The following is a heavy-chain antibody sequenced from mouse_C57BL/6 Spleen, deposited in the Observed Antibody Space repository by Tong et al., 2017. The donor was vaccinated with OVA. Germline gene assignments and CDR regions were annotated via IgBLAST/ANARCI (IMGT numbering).Heavy chain of an antibody. V-gene: IGHV5-4*02. Sequence: EVQLVESGGGLVKPGGSLKLSCAASGFTFSDYYMYWVRQTPEKRLEWVATISDGGSYTYYPDSVKGRFTISRDNAKNNLYLQMISLKSEDTAMYYCARDTPYAIDYWSQGTSVTVSS. CDR3: ARDTPYAIDY. CDR2: ISDGGSYT. J-gene: IGHJ4*01. CDR1: GFTFSDYY.